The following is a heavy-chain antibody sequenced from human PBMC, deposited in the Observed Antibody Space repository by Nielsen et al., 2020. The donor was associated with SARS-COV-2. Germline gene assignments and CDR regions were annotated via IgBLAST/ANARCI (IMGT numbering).Heavy chain of an antibody. V-gene: IGHV3-53*05. J-gene: IGHJ2*01. Sequence: GESLKISCEASGFTVNTNYMSWVRQAPGKGLEWVSVIYPAGYTYYADSVQGRFIISRDSSENLLYLQMSGLRSEDTAVYYCVKDIWVRGTLVTVSS. CDR1: GFTVNTNY. CDR3: VKDI. CDR2: IYPAGYT.